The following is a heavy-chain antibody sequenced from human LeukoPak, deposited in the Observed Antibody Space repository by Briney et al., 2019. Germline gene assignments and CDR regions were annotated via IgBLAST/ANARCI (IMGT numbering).Heavy chain of an antibody. Sequence: PGGSLRLSCAASGFTFSSYTMNWVRQAPGKGLEWVSYISSRGSTIYYADSVKGRFTISRDNAKNSLYLQMNSLRAEDTAVYYCARENHYGDYYYYYMDVWGKGTTVTISS. CDR3: ARENHYGDYYYYYMDV. J-gene: IGHJ6*03. V-gene: IGHV3-48*04. CDR1: GFTFSSYT. D-gene: IGHD4-17*01. CDR2: ISSRGSTI.